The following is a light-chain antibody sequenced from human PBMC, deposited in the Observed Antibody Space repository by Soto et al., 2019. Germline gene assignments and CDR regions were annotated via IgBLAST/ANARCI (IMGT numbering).Light chain of an antibody. CDR2: DAS. J-gene: IGKJ1*01. Sequence: DNQMTQSPSTLSASVGDRVTITCRASQSISSWLAWYQQKPGKAPKLLIYDASSLKSGVPSRFSGSGSGTEFTLTISSLQPEDFAPYYCQKYNSHPWTFGQGTKVEIK. CDR1: QSISSW. CDR3: QKYNSHPWT. V-gene: IGKV1-5*01.